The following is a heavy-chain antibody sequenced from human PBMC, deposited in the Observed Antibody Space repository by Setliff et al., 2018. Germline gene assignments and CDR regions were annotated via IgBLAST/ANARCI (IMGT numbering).Heavy chain of an antibody. D-gene: IGHD1-1*01. Sequence: SETLSLTCTVSGYSISSGYYWSWIRQHPGKGLEWIGYISNTGTTYNNPSLKSRVTISVETSENQFSLKLTSVTAADTAVYYCARLDGKYNSLRWFDPWGQGTLVTAPQ. J-gene: IGHJ5*02. CDR3: ARLDGKYNSLRWFDP. V-gene: IGHV4-31*03. CDR1: GYSISSGYY. CDR2: ISNTGTT.